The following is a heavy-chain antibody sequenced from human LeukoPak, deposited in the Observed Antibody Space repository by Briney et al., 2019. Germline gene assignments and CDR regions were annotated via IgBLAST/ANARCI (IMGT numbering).Heavy chain of an antibody. Sequence: GGSLRLSCAASGFTFSSYEMNWVRQVPGKGLEWISYISGGGGTIHYADSVKGRFTVSRDNAKKSLYLQMNSLRAEDTAVYYCVRDQSIKSYSSGVFDYWGQGTLVTVSS. CDR2: ISGGGGTI. V-gene: IGHV3-48*03. J-gene: IGHJ4*02. D-gene: IGHD5-18*01. CDR1: GFTFSSYE. CDR3: VRDQSIKSYSSGVFDY.